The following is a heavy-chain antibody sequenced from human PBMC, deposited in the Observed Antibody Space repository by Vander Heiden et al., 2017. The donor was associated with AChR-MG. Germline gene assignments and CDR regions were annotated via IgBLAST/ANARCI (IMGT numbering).Heavy chain of an antibody. V-gene: IGHV4-4*07. J-gene: IGHJ5*02. CDR3: ARDAVVVAATLFGWFDP. CDR2: IYTSGST. Sequence: QVQLQESGPGLVKPSETLSLTCTVSGGSISSYYWGWIRHPAGKGLEWIGRIYTSGSTNYNPSLKSRVTMSVDTSKNQFSLKLSSVTAADTAVYYCARDAVVVAATLFGWFDPWGQGTLVTVSS. D-gene: IGHD2-15*01. CDR1: GGSISSYY.